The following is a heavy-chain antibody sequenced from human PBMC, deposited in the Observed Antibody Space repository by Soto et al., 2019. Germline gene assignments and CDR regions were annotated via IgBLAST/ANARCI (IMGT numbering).Heavy chain of an antibody. J-gene: IGHJ4*02. CDR2: NSAYTGIT. Sequence: QVQLVPSGAEVKKPGASVKVSCKASGYSFSSYAISWVRQAPGQGLEWMGWNSAYTGITNYAQKFQGRVTMTTDTSTSTAYMELRSLRFDDTAVYYCAREPTMVTPLDYWGQGTLVTVSS. CDR3: AREPTMVTPLDY. CDR1: GYSFSSYA. V-gene: IGHV1-18*01. D-gene: IGHD4-4*01.